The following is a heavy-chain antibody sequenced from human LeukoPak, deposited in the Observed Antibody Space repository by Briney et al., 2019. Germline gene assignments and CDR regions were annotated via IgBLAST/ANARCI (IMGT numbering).Heavy chain of an antibody. D-gene: IGHD3-10*01. J-gene: IGHJ5*02. Sequence: PSETLSLTCSVSGASVTSGGFYWGWLRQPPGKGPEWIATIYYTGSTYYNPSLKSRVSISIDTCKNQFSLRLTSVTATDTAVYHCARHSGSGSESRPFDPWGQGTLVSVSS. CDR1: GASVTSGGFY. V-gene: IGHV4-39*01. CDR3: ARHSGSGSESRPFDP. CDR2: IYYTGST.